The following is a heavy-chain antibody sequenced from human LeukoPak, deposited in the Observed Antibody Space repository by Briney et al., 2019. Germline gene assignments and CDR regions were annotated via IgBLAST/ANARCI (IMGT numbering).Heavy chain of an antibody. CDR3: AREEGVDTLSPPFDY. V-gene: IGHV3-7*01. CDR1: GFTFSSYW. J-gene: IGHJ4*02. CDR2: IKQDGSEK. Sequence: PGGSLRLSCAASGFTFSSYWMSWVRQAPGKGLEWVANIKQDGSEKYYVDSVKGRFTISRDNAKNSLYLQMNSLRAEDTAVYYCAREEGVDTLSPPFDYWGQGTLVTVSS. D-gene: IGHD3-16*01.